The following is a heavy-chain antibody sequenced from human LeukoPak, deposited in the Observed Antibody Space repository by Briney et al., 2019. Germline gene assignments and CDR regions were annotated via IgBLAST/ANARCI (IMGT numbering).Heavy chain of an antibody. CDR1: GFTVSSNY. V-gene: IGHV3-66*01. CDR3: ASGSSSWYLFDY. CDR2: IYSGGST. Sequence: GGSLRLSCAASGFTVSSNYMSWVRQAPGKGLEWVSVIYSGGSTYYADSVKGRFTISRDNSKNTLYLQMNSVRAEDTAVYYCASGSSSWYLFDYWGQGTLVTVSS. D-gene: IGHD6-13*01. J-gene: IGHJ4*02.